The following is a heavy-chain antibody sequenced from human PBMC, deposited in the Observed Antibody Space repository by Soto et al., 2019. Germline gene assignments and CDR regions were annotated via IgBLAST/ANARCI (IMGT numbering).Heavy chain of an antibody. V-gene: IGHV4-59*01. D-gene: IGHD3-9*01. Sequence: SETLSLTCTISGGSISVYYWSWIRQSPRQGLEWIGYVYDNGRPYYSPTLKSRVTISADTSKNQISLKLTSATAADTAVYYCARGVGSSPPRYWGQGTLVTVSS. CDR1: GGSISVYY. CDR2: VYDNGRP. CDR3: ARGVGSSPPRY. J-gene: IGHJ4*02.